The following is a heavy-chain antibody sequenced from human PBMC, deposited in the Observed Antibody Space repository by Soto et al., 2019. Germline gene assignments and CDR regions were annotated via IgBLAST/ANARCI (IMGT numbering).Heavy chain of an antibody. CDR1: GYSISSNNW. V-gene: IGHV4-28*01. Sequence: KPSETLSLTCAVSGYSISSNNWWGWIRQPPGKGLEWIGYIYYSGTTYYNPSLKSRVTMSVDTSKNQFSLKLTSVTAVDTAVYYCARLGGYYQSLDTWGQGTLVTVS. CDR3: ARLGGYYQSLDT. CDR2: IYYSGTT. D-gene: IGHD3-22*01. J-gene: IGHJ5*02.